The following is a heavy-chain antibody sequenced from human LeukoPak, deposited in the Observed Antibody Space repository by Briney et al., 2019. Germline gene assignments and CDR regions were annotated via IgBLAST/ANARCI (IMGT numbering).Heavy chain of an antibody. Sequence: SVKVSCTASGGTFSSYAFSWVRQAPGQGLEWMGGIIPILGTVNYARKFQGRVTITAGESTSTAYMELSSLRPEDTAVYYCARDPYCSGSSCSIPYFDYWGQGTLVTVSS. D-gene: IGHD2-15*01. CDR3: ARDPYCSGSSCSIPYFDY. CDR2: IIPILGTV. V-gene: IGHV1-69*13. CDR1: GGTFSSYA. J-gene: IGHJ4*02.